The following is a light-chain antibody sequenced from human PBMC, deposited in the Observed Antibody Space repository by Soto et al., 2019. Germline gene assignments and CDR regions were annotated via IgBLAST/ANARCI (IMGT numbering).Light chain of an antibody. CDR3: QAWDSDIVI. Sequence: SYELTQPPSVSVSPGQTASISCSGDKLGSKYTCWYQQKPGQPPVLLIYEDTERPSGIPERFSGSNSGNTATLTISGTQPMDEADYYCQAWDSDIVIFGGGTKLTVL. CDR2: EDT. V-gene: IGLV3-1*01. J-gene: IGLJ2*01. CDR1: KLGSKY.